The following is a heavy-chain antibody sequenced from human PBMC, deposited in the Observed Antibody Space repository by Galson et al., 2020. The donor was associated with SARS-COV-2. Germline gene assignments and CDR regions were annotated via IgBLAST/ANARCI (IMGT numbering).Heavy chain of an antibody. V-gene: IGHV1-2*04. D-gene: IGHD6-6*01. CDR2: LNPNSGDT. Sequence: ASVKVSCKASGYTFTDYYLHWVRQAPGQRLEWMGWLNPNSGDTHYAPEFRGWVTMTRDTSTSTAYLELSSLKSVDTAVYYCARRTSSMAFDVWGQGTMVTASS. CDR3: ARRTSSMAFDV. J-gene: IGHJ3*01. CDR1: GYTFTDYY.